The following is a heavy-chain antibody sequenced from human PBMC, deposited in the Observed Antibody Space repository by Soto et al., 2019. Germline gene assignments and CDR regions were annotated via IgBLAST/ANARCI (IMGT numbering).Heavy chain of an antibody. CDR3: ARGYSGYDYENAFDY. V-gene: IGHV1-2*04. CDR1: GYTFTGYY. CDR2: INPNSGGT. D-gene: IGHD5-12*01. Sequence: ASVKVSCKASGYTFTGYYTHWVRQAPGQGLEWMGWINPNSGGTNYAQKFQGWVTMTRDTSISTAYMELSRLRSDDTAVYYCARGYSGYDYENAFDYWGQGTLVTVSS. J-gene: IGHJ4*02.